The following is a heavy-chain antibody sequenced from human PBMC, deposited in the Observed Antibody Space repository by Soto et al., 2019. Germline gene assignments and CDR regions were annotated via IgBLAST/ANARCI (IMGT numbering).Heavy chain of an antibody. CDR3: ARHLYDYVWGSYRH. CDR2: IIPVFGTP. CDR1: GYIFKNYA. Sequence: SVKVSCKSSGYIFKNYAVTWLRQAPGQGLEWMGGIIPVFGTPDYSQKFRGRVTITADESTSTVYMELRSLTSEDTAVYYCARHLYDYVWGSYRHWGQGTLVTVSS. J-gene: IGHJ4*02. V-gene: IGHV1-69*13. D-gene: IGHD3-16*02.